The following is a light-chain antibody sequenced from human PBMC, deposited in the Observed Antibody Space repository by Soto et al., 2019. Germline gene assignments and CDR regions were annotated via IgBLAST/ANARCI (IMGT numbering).Light chain of an antibody. Sequence: DIVMTQSPASLAVSLGERAAIKCKSSQSVLVSSMNENCLGWYQQKPGQPPKLLIYWASTRASGVPDRFSGSESGTDFTLTITNLQAEDVALYYYQQCYSPPWPFGQGPKVDIK. CDR2: WAS. CDR1: QSVLVSSMNENC. CDR3: QQCYSPPWP. V-gene: IGKV4-1*01. J-gene: IGKJ1*01.